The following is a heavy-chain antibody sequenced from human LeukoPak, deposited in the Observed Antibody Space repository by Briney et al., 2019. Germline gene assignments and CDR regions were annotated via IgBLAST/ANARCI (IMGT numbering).Heavy chain of an antibody. V-gene: IGHV1-69*06. J-gene: IGHJ3*02. Sequence: GASVKVSCKASGGTFSSYAISWVRQAPGQGLEWMGGIIPIFGTANYAQKFQGRVTITADKFTSTAYMELSSLRSEDTAVYYCARELHYYGSGSYYRGAFDIWGQGTMVTVSS. CDR3: ARELHYYGSGSYYRGAFDI. CDR1: GGTFSSYA. CDR2: IIPIFGTA. D-gene: IGHD3-10*01.